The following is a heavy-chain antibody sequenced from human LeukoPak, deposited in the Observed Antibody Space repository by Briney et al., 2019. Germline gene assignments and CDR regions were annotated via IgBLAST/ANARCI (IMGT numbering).Heavy chain of an antibody. V-gene: IGHV4-59*01. D-gene: IGHD3-22*01. Sequence: SETLSLTCTVSGGSISSYYWSWIRQPPGKGLEWIGDINYSGSTNQNPSLKSRVTISVDTFKIQFSLKLSSVTAADTAVYYCASLYYYDSSGYQYYFDYWGQGTLVTVYS. J-gene: IGHJ4*02. CDR3: ASLYYYDSSGYQYYFDY. CDR1: GGSISSYY. CDR2: INYSGST.